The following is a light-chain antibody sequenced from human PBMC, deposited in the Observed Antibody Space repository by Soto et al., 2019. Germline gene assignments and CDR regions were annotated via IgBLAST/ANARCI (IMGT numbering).Light chain of an antibody. CDR2: EVS. CDR1: RSDVGGYNY. CDR3: SSYAGSNEGV. J-gene: IGLJ1*01. V-gene: IGLV2-8*01. Sequence: QSALTQPPSASGSPGQSVTISCTGTRSDVGGYNYVSWYQQYPGKAPKLMIYEVSKRPSGVPDRFSGSKSGNTASLTVSGLQAEYEADYYCSSYAGSNEGVFGTGTKLTVL.